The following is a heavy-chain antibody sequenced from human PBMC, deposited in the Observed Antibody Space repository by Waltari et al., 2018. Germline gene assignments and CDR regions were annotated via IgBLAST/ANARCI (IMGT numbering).Heavy chain of an antibody. CDR2: ISAYNGNT. CDR3: ARGVCTNGVCSGNFDY. V-gene: IGHV1-18*01. D-gene: IGHD2-8*01. J-gene: IGHJ4*02. Sequence: QVQLVQSGAEVKKPGDSVKVSCKASGYTFTSYGISWVRQAPGQGLEWMGWISAYNGNTNYAQKLKGRVTMTTDTSTSTAYMELRSLRSDDTAVYYCARGVCTNGVCSGNFDYWGQGTLVTVSS. CDR1: GYTFTSYG.